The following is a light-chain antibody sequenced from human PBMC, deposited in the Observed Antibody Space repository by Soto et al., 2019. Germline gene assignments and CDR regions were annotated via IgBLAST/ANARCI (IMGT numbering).Light chain of an antibody. V-gene: IGKV3-20*01. J-gene: IGKJ4*01. CDR2: GAS. CDR1: QNVRNNY. CDR3: QQYADSPLLT. Sequence: IVLTQSPGTLSLSPGDRATLSFRASQNVRNNYLAWYQQKRGQPPRLLISGASSRATGIPDRFSGSGSGTDFTLTISRLEPDDFAMYFCQQYADSPLLTFGGGTKVDIK.